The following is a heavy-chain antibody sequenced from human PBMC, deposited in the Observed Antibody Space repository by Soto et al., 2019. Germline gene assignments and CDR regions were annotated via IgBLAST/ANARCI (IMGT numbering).Heavy chain of an antibody. J-gene: IGHJ6*02. CDR3: ARASYGDYDYYYYGMDV. Sequence: QVQLVQSGAEVKKPGASVKVSCKASGYTFTSYGISWVRQAPGQGLEWMGWISAYNGNTNYAQKLQGRVTMTTDTSTSTAYMELRRLRSDDTAVYYCARASYGDYDYYYYGMDVWGQGTTVTVSS. D-gene: IGHD4-17*01. CDR1: GYTFTSYG. CDR2: ISAYNGNT. V-gene: IGHV1-18*04.